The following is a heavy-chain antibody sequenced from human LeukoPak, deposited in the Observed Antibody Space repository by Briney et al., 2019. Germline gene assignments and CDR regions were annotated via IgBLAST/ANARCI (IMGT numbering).Heavy chain of an antibody. J-gene: IGHJ6*04. D-gene: IGHD6-6*01. V-gene: IGHV3-43*01. CDR2: ISWDGGST. CDR3: AKDRRGSSSSVILDV. Sequence: GGSLRLSCAASGFTFDDYTMHWVRQAPGKGLEWVSLISWDGGSTYYADSVKGRFTISRDNSKNSLYLQMNSLRTEDTALYYCAKDRRGSSSSVILDVWGKGTTVTVSS. CDR1: GFTFDDYT.